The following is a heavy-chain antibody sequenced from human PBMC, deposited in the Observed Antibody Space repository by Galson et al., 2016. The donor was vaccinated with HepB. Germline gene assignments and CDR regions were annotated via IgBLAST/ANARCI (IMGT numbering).Heavy chain of an antibody. Sequence: SLRLSCAASGFTFSNYGMHWVRQAPGKGLEWVAVIRYDGGNKFYAGSVQGRFTISRANSKNTLHLQMNDLRAEDTAVYYCSRDIHRVHDWAPGSHWPGEFRGQGTLVTVSS. V-gene: IGHV3-33*01. CDR2: IRYDGGNK. CDR3: SRDIHRVHDWAPGSHWPGEF. D-gene: IGHD3-10*01. CDR1: GFTFSNYG. J-gene: IGHJ4*02.